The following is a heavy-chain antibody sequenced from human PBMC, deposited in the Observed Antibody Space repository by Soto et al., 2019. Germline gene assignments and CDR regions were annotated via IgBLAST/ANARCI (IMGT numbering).Heavy chain of an antibody. V-gene: IGHV1-24*01. Sequence: ASVKVYCKVAGYTLTELSMHSVRQAPGKGLEWMGGFDPEDGETIYAQKFQGRVTMTEDTSTDTAYMELSSLRSEDTAVYYCATAGYSSGWYRGWYFDYWGQGTLVTSPQ. CDR3: ATAGYSSGWYRGWYFDY. D-gene: IGHD6-19*01. J-gene: IGHJ4*02. CDR2: FDPEDGET. CDR1: GYTLTELS.